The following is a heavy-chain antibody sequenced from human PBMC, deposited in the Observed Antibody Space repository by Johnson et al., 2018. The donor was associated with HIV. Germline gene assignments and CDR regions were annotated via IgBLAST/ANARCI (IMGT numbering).Heavy chain of an antibody. CDR2: ISWNSGSI. CDR3: ARVPEWIVGTDRVKDAFDI. Sequence: VQLVESGGGLVQPGGSLRLSCAASGFTFSRNAMHWVRQAPGKGLVWVSGISWNSGSIGYADSVKGRFTISRDNAKNSLYLQMNSLRAEDTAVYYCARVPEWIVGTDRVKDAFDIWGHGTMVTVSS. V-gene: IGHV3-9*01. CDR1: GFTFSRNA. J-gene: IGHJ3*02. D-gene: IGHD1-26*01.